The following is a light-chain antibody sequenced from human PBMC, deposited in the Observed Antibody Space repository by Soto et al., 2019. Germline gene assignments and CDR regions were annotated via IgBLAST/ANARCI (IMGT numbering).Light chain of an antibody. CDR1: QSVSSS. V-gene: IGKV3-11*01. CDR2: DAS. CDR3: QQRSTRPLT. J-gene: IGKJ4*01. Sequence: IVLTQSPATLSLSPGERATLSCRASQSVSSSLAWYQQKPGQAPRLLIYDASNRATGIPARFSGSGYGTDFTLTISSLEPEEFAVYYCQQRSTRPLTFGGGNKVEIK.